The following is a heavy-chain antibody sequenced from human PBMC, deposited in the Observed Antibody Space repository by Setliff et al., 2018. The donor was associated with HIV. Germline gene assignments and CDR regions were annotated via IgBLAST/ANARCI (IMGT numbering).Heavy chain of an antibody. CDR3: ARIDPGKYWSSDY. CDR2: IYTSGST. V-gene: IGHV4-4*09. CDR1: GGSISNFY. J-gene: IGHJ4*02. Sequence: PSETLSLTCTVSGGSISNFYWSWIRQPPGKGLEWIGYIYTSGSTSYNPSLRSRVTISLDTSKNRFSLKLNSVTAADTAVYYCARIDPGKYWSSDYWGPGTLVTVSS. D-gene: IGHD2-8*02.